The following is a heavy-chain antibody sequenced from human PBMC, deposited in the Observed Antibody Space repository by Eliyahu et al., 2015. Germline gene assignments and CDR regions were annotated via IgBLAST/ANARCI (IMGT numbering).Heavy chain of an antibody. J-gene: IGHJ4*02. CDR3: ARPTTSGWYGFDY. CDR1: GASISSSRFY. D-gene: IGHD6-19*01. Sequence: QLQLQESGPGLVKPSETLSLTCTVSGASISSSRFYWGWIRQPPGKGLEWIGTIFYTGTTYYNPSLKSQVTISVDTSKNQFSLNLTSVTAADTAVYYCARPTTSGWYGFDYWGQGTLVTVSS. CDR2: IFYTGTT. V-gene: IGHV4-39*01.